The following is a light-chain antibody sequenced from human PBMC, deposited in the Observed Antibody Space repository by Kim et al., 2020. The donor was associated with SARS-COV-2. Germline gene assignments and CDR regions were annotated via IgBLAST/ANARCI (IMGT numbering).Light chain of an antibody. J-gene: IGLJ6*01. Sequence: DPAVSVALGQQVTITCQGDILRSYHANWYQQRPGQAPILVICGKNSRPSGIPDRFSGSRSGDTASLTITGAQAEDEADYFCNYLFFGGGTKVTVL. CDR1: ILRSYH. V-gene: IGLV3-19*01. CDR2: GKN. CDR3: NYLF.